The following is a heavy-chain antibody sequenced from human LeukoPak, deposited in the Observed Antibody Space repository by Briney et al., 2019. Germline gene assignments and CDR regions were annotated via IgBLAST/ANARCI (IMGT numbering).Heavy chain of an antibody. CDR2: ISSDGGNK. CDR3: ARVGDPDWFDY. D-gene: IGHD3-3*01. CDR1: GFTFSTYA. V-gene: IGHV3-30*04. J-gene: IGHJ4*02. Sequence: GRSLRLSCAASGFTFSTYAIHWVRQAPGKGLEWVAVISSDGGNKYYADSVKGRFTISRDNSKNTLYLQMNSLRTEDTAVYYCARVGDPDWFDYWGQGTLVTVSS.